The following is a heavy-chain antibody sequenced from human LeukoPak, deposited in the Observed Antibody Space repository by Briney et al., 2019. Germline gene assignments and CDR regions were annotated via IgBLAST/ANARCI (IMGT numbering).Heavy chain of an antibody. J-gene: IGHJ4*02. CDR2: ISWNSGDI. CDR1: GFAVSNNH. V-gene: IGHV3-9*01. Sequence: GGSLRLSCTASGFAVSNNHMTWVRQAPGQGLEWVSGISWNSGDIGYTDSVKGRFTISRDNAKNSLYLQMNSLRGEDTALYYCAKRNSGWYDGYYDFWGQGTLVAVSS. D-gene: IGHD6-19*01. CDR3: AKRNSGWYDGYYDF.